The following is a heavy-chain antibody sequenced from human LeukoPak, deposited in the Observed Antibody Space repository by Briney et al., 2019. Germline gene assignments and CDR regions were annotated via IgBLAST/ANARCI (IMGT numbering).Heavy chain of an antibody. CDR2: INSDGSST. Sequence: GGSLRLSCAASGFTFSSYWMHWVRQAPGKGLVWVSRINSDGSSTSYADSVKGRLTISRDNAKNTLYLQMNSLRAEDTAVYYCASLGYCSGGSCDYWGQGTLVTVSS. CDR3: ASLGYCSGGSCDY. J-gene: IGHJ4*02. V-gene: IGHV3-74*01. D-gene: IGHD2-15*01. CDR1: GFTFSSYW.